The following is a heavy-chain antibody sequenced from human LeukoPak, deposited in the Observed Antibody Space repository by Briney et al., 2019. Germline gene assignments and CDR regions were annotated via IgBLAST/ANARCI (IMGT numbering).Heavy chain of an antibody. Sequence: GGSLRLSCAASGFTFSSYAMSWVRQAPGKGLEWVSAISGSGGSTYYADSVKSRFTISRDNSKNTLYLQMNSLRAEDTAVYYCAKDRMVRGVISRFDYWGQGTLVTVSS. J-gene: IGHJ4*02. CDR2: ISGSGGST. CDR1: GFTFSSYA. V-gene: IGHV3-23*01. D-gene: IGHD3-10*01. CDR3: AKDRMVRGVISRFDY.